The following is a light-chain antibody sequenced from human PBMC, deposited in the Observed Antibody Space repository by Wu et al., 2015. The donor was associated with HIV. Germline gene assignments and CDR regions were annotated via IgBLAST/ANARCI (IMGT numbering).Light chain of an antibody. V-gene: IGKV3-11*01. CDR1: QSVSTY. Sequence: EIVLTQSPATLSLSPGERATLSCRASQSVSTYLAWYQQKPGQAPRLLIYDASNRATGIPARFSGSGSGTDFTLTISRLEPEDFAVYYCQQYGSSVTFGPGTKGGY. J-gene: IGKJ3*01. CDR2: DAS. CDR3: QQYGSSVT.